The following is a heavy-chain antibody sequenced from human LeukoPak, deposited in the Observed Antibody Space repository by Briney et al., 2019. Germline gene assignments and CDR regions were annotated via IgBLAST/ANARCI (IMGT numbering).Heavy chain of an antibody. D-gene: IGHD6-19*01. Sequence: GSSVEVSCKASGGTFSSYAISWVRQAPGQGLEWMGGIIPIFGTANYAQKFQGRVTITADESTSTAYMELSSLRSEDTAVYYCASSHSSGWYLSGEGNDYWGQGTLVTVSS. CDR2: IIPIFGTA. CDR1: GGTFSSYA. CDR3: ASSHSSGWYLSGEGNDY. J-gene: IGHJ4*02. V-gene: IGHV1-69*01.